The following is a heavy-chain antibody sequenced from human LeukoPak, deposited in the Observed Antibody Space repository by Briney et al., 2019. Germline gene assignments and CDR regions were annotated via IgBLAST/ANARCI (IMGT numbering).Heavy chain of an antibody. J-gene: IGHJ3*02. CDR1: GGSISSSSYY. V-gene: IGHV4-39*07. D-gene: IGHD4-17*01. Sequence: SETLSLTCTVSGGSISSSSYYWGWIRQPPGKGLEWIGSIYYSGSTYYNPSLKSRVTISVDTSKNQFSLKLSSVTAADTAVYYCARDRVTTGVGDAFDIWGQGTMVTVSS. CDR2: IYYSGST. CDR3: ARDRVTTGVGDAFDI.